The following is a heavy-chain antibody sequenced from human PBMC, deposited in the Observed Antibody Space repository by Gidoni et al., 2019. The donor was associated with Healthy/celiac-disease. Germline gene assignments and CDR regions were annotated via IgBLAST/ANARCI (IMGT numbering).Heavy chain of an antibody. CDR3: AKVGGVLTGYYNVFDY. V-gene: IGHV3-23*01. J-gene: IGHJ4*02. CDR1: GFTFSSYA. D-gene: IGHD3-9*01. CDR2: ISGSGGST. Sequence: EVQLLESGGGLVQPGGSLRLSCAASGFTFSSYARSWVRQAPGKGLEWVTAISGSGGSTYYADSVKGRFTISRDNSKNTLYLQMNSLRAEDTAVYYCAKVGGVLTGYYNVFDYWGQGTLVTVSS.